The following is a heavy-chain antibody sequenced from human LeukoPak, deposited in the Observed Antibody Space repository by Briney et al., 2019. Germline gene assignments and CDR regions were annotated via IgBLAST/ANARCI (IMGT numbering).Heavy chain of an antibody. D-gene: IGHD1-1*01. CDR3: AREGTAGTNLNWFDP. CDR2: ISHSGRT. V-gene: IGHV4-34*01. J-gene: IGHJ5*02. CDR1: GGSFSAYY. Sequence: PSETLSLTCAFYGGSFSAYYRTWLRQPPGSGLEWIGEISHSGRTHYHPSLKSRVTISLDTSKNQFSLKLSSVTAADTAVYYCAREGTAGTNLNWFDPWGQGTLVTVSS.